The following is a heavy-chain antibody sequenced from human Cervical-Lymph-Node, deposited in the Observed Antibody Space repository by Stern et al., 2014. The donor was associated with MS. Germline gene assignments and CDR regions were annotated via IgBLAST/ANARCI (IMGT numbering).Heavy chain of an antibody. CDR2: ISYDGNHK. V-gene: IGHV3-30*03. CDR1: GFTFSSYG. D-gene: IGHD2-8*01. J-gene: IGHJ4*02. CDR3: ARDYEDTSMLFDH. Sequence: MQLVESGGAVVQPGRSLRLSCAASGFTFSSYGMHWVRQAPGKGLEWGTVISYDGNHKYYAASVKVRFPISRDNSKNTLHLQMNSVTPDDTAIYYCARDYEDTSMLFDHWGQGTLVTVSS.